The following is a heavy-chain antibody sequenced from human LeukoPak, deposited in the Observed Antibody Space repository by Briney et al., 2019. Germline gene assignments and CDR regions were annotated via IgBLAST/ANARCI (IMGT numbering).Heavy chain of an antibody. J-gene: IGHJ5*02. V-gene: IGHV4-59*01. CDR3: AREMAGYSYGNNWFDP. CDR2: IYYSGST. CDR1: GGSISSYY. D-gene: IGHD5-18*01. Sequence: PSETLSLTCTVSGGSISSYYWSWIRQPPGKGLEWIGYIYYSGSTNYNPSLKSRVTISVDTSKNQFSLKLSPVTAADTAVYYCAREMAGYSYGNNWFDPWGQGTLVTVSS.